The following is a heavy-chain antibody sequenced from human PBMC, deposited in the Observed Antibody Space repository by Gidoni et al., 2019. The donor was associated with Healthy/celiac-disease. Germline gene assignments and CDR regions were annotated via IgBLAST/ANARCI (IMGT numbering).Heavy chain of an antibody. CDR3: AKRDSAGYYGMDV. V-gene: IGHV3-30*04. Sequence: QVQLVESGGGVVQPGRSLRLSCAASGFTFSSYAMHWVRQAPGKGLEWVAVISYDGSNKYYADSVKGRFTISRDNSKNTLYLQMNSLRAEDTAVYYCAKRDSAGYYGMDVWGQGTTVTVSS. CDR2: ISYDGSNK. CDR1: GFTFSSYA. D-gene: IGHD2-15*01. J-gene: IGHJ6*02.